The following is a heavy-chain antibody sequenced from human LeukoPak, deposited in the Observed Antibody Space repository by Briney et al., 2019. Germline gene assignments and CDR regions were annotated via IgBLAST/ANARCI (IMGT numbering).Heavy chain of an antibody. CDR1: GFTFSTYS. Sequence: GGSLRLSCAASGFTFSTYSMNWVRQAPGKGLEWVSYISSCSSIIYYADSVKGRFTISRDNAKNSLYLQMNSLRDEDTAVYSCARDRGGGYDFDYWGQGTLVTVSS. CDR3: ARDRGGGYDFDY. V-gene: IGHV3-48*02. D-gene: IGHD5-12*01. CDR2: ISSCSSII. J-gene: IGHJ4*02.